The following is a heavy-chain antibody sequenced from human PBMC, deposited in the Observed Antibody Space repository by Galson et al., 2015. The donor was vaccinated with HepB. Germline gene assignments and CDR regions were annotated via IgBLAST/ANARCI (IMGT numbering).Heavy chain of an antibody. Sequence: SLRLSCAAAGFTVSSYSMSWVRQAPGEGLEWVSYMSSSSRTIYDADSVKGRFTISRDNAKNALYLQMNSLRAEDTAVYYCAREGGYRYGHSMSDAFDIWGPGTMVPASP. V-gene: IGHV3-48*01. CDR2: MSSSSRTI. J-gene: IGHJ3*02. D-gene: IGHD5-18*01. CDR3: AREGGYRYGHSMSDAFDI. CDR1: GFTVSSYS.